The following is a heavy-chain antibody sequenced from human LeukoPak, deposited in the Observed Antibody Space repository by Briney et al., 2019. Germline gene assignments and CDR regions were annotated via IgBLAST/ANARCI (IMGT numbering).Heavy chain of an antibody. D-gene: IGHD4/OR15-4a*01. J-gene: IGHJ4*02. CDR3: ARRAGAYSHPYDY. Sequence: GRSLRLSCAASGFTFSSFAMDWVRQAPGKGLEWVAVISYDGSNKYYAVSVKGRFTISRDNSKNTLYLQMNSLRAEDTAVYYCARRAGAYSHPYDYWGQGTLVTVSS. CDR2: ISYDGSNK. V-gene: IGHV3-30*14. CDR1: GFTFSSFA.